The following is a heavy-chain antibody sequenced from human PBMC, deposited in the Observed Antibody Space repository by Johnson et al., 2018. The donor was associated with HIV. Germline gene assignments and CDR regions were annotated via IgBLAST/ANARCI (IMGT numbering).Heavy chain of an antibody. Sequence: QMQLVESGGGVVQPGRSLRLSCAASGFTFSSYGMHWVRQAPGTGLEWVAVIWYDGSNKYYADSVTGRFTISRDNSKNTLYLQMNSLRAGDTAVYYCARHKGQQYDTFDIWGQGTMVTVSS. CDR1: GFTFSSYG. J-gene: IGHJ3*02. CDR2: IWYDGSNK. D-gene: IGHD6-13*01. CDR3: ARHKGQQYDTFDI. V-gene: IGHV3-30*19.